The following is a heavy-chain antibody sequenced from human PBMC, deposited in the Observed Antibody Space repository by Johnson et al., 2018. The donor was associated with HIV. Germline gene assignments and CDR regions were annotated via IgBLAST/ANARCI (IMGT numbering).Heavy chain of an antibody. Sequence: VQLVESGGGLVKPGGSLRLSCAASGFTFSNAWMSWVRQAPGKGLEWVGRIKSKTDGGTTDYAAPVKGRFTISRDDSKNTLYLQINSLKTEDTALYYCTTDVPGGPYYNAFDIWGQGTMVTVSS. V-gene: IGHV3-15*01. D-gene: IGHD1-26*01. J-gene: IGHJ3*02. CDR1: GFTFSNAW. CDR3: TTDVPGGPYYNAFDI. CDR2: IKSKTDGGTT.